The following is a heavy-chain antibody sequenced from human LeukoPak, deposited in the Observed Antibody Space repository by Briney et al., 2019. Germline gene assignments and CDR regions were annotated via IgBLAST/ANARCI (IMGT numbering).Heavy chain of an antibody. D-gene: IGHD3-10*01. J-gene: IGHJ4*02. CDR3: ASDYYYGSGSYDY. CDR2: ISYDGSNK. Sequence: TGGSLRLSCAASGFTFSSYAMHWVRQAPGKELEWVAVISYDGSNKYYADSVKGRFTISRDNSKNTLYLQMNSLRAEDTAVYYCASDYYYGSGSYDYWGQGTLVTVSS. CDR1: GFTFSSYA. V-gene: IGHV3-30*04.